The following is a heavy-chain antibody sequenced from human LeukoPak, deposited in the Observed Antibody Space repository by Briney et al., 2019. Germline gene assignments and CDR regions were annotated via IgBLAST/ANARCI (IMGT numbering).Heavy chain of an antibody. Sequence: GGSLRLSCAASGFTFISYSMNGVRQAPGKGLEWVSSISSSSSYIYYADSVKGRFTISRDNAKNSLYLQMNSLRAEDTAVYYSARETRFLELAFEYWGQGTLVTVSS. V-gene: IGHV3-21*01. CDR2: ISSSSSYI. CDR3: ARETRFLELAFEY. CDR1: GFTFISYS. D-gene: IGHD3-3*01. J-gene: IGHJ4*02.